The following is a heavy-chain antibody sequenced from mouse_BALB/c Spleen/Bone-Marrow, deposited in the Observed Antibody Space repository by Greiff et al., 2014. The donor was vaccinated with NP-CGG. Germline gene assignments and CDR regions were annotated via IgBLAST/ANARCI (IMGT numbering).Heavy chain of an antibody. V-gene: IGHV1-9*01. CDR3: ARDYRYDYAMDY. CDR2: ILPGSGTT. D-gene: IGHD2-14*01. J-gene: IGHJ4*01. CDR1: GYTFSSYW. Sequence: VQLQQSGAELMKPGASVKIPCKATGYTFSSYWIEWVKQRPGHGLEWIGEILPGSGTTNYNEKFKGKAKFTADTSSNTAYMQFSSLTSEDSAVYYCARDYRYDYAMDYWGQGTSVTVSS.